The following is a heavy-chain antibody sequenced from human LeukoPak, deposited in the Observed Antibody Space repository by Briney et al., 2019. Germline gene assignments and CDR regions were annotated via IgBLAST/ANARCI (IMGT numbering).Heavy chain of an antibody. CDR3: ARDHRGYYYDSSGYYDY. D-gene: IGHD3-22*01. CDR2: IYHSGST. Sequence: SETLSLTCAVSGVSISSSNWWSWVRQPPGKGLEWIGEIYHSGSTNYNPSLKSRVTISVDKSKNQFSLKLSSVTAADTAVYYCARDHRGYYYDSSGYYDYWGQGTLVTVSS. CDR1: GVSISSSNW. V-gene: IGHV4-4*02. J-gene: IGHJ4*02.